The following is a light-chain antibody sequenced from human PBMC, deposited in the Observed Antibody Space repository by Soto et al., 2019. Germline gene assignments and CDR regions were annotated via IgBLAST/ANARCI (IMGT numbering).Light chain of an antibody. CDR1: SANIGAGYD. V-gene: IGLV1-40*01. CDR3: QSYDSSLSGYV. Sequence: QSVLTQPPSVSGAPGQRVTISCTGSSANIGAGYDVHWYQQLPGTAPKLLISGNSNRPSGVPDRFSGSKSVTSASLAITGLQADDEADYYCQSYDSSLSGYVFXTGTNVTVL. CDR2: GNS. J-gene: IGLJ1*01.